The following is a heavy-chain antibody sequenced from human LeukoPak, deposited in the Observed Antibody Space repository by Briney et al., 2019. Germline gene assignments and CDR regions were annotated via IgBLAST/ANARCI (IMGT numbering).Heavy chain of an antibody. V-gene: IGHV1-69*13. CDR1: GGTFSSYA. J-gene: IGHJ6*02. CDR2: TIPIFGTA. D-gene: IGHD3-22*01. CDR3: ASGTYDSSGYYFFYYYYGMDV. Sequence: ASVKVSCKASGGTFSSYAISWVRQAPGQGLEWMGGTIPIFGTANYAQKFQGRVTITADESTSTAYMELSSLRSEDTAVYYCASGTYDSSGYYFFYYYYGMDVWGQGTTVTVSS.